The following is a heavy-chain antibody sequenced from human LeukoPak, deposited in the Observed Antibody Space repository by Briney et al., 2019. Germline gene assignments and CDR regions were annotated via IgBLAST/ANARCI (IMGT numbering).Heavy chain of an antibody. J-gene: IGHJ3*02. CDR2: ITGSGDSGDRT. D-gene: IGHD3-22*01. CDR1: GFTFSSYA. V-gene: IGHV3-23*01. CDR3: AKHYYDAFDI. Sequence: GGSLRLSCAASGFTFSSYAMSWVRQAPGKGLEWVSAITGSGDSGDRTYYADSVKGRFTISRDNSKNTLYLQTNSLRAEDTAVYYCAKHYYDAFDIWGQGTMVTVSS.